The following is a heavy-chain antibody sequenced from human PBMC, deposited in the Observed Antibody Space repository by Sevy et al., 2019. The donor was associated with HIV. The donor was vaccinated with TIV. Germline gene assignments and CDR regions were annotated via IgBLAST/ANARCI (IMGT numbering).Heavy chain of an antibody. CDR1: GFSXXXXX. Sequence: GGSLRLSXAVXGFSXXXXXMSWVRPAPGRGLEWVANIKEDGSEKHYVDSVKGRFTISRDNTKNSLFLQMNSMRAEDTALYXXAXXXXXXXWGQXTLVTVSS. CDR2: IKEDGSEK. CDR3: AXXXXXXX. V-gene: IGHV3-7*01. J-gene: IGHJ1*01.